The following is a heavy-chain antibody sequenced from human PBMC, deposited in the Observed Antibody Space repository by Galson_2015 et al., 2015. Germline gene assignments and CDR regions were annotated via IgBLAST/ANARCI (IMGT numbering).Heavy chain of an antibody. V-gene: IGHV4-61*02. J-gene: IGHJ4*02. D-gene: IGHD2-15*01. CDR2: IYTSGST. CDR3: ARSCSGGSCYEGDY. CDR1: GGSISSGSYY. Sequence: TLSLTCTVSGGSISSGSYYWSWIRQPAGKGLEWIGRIYTSGSTNYNPSLKIRVTISVDTSKNQFSLKLSSVTAADTAVYYCARSCSGGSCYEGDYWGQGTLVTVSS.